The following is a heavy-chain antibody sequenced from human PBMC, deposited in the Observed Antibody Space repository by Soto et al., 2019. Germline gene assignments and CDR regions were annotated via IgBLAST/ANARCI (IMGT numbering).Heavy chain of an antibody. V-gene: IGHV6-1*01. J-gene: IGHJ4*02. CDR2: TYYRSNWRH. Sequence: SQTLSLSCAISGDSVSSNTAAWNWIRSSPSRGLEWLGRTYYRSNWRHDYAVSVKCRITVNPDTSKNHFSLPLNSVTTDDTAVDYSARGVAGSSFDLWGQGTLVTVSS. CDR1: GDSVSSNTAA. D-gene: IGHD6-19*01. CDR3: ARGVAGSSFDL.